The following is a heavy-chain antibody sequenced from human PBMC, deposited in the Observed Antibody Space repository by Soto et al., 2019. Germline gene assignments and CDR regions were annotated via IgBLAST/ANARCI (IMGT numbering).Heavy chain of an antibody. CDR3: AISTYYTDRWFDP. CDR1: VFTFITYA. Sequence: GGSLRLSCAASVFTFITYAMSWVRQAPGKGLEWVSAISGSGGSTYYADSVKGRFTISRDNSKNALYLQMNSLRAEDTAVYYCAISTYYTDRWFDPWGQGTLVTVSS. D-gene: IGHD3-3*01. CDR2: ISGSGGST. J-gene: IGHJ5*02. V-gene: IGHV3-23*01.